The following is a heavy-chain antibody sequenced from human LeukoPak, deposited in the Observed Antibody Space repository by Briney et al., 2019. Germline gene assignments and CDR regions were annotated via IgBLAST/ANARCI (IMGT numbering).Heavy chain of an antibody. CDR3: AKDSSTSNPYYGLDV. Sequence: GGSLRLSCAASGFTFSSYGMHWVRQAPGKGLEWVAIISHDGGNEYYADSVKGRFTISRDNSKNTLYLQMDSLRTEDTAVYYCAKDSSTSNPYYGLDVWGQGTTVTVSS. J-gene: IGHJ6*02. CDR2: ISHDGGNE. V-gene: IGHV3-30*18. CDR1: GFTFSSYG. D-gene: IGHD4-11*01.